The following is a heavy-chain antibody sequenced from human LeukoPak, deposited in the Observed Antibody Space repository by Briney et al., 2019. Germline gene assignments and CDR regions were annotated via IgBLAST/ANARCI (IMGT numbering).Heavy chain of an antibody. CDR2: IYTSGST. J-gene: IGHJ3*02. CDR1: GGSISSYY. V-gene: IGHV4-4*07. CDR3: AREGYYVSGSYYAFDI. Sequence: SETLSLTCTVSGGSISSYYWSWIRQPAGKGLEWIGRIYTSGSTHYNPSLRSRVTMSVDTSKNHFSLKMTSVTAADTAVYYCAREGYYVSGSYYAFDIWGQGTMVTVSS. D-gene: IGHD3-10*01.